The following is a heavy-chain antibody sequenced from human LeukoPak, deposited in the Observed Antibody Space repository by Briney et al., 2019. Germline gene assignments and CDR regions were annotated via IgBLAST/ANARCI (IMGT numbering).Heavy chain of an antibody. CDR2: IYTSGST. J-gene: IGHJ6*04. CDR1: GGSISSYY. CDR3: ARDAQGIMVRGPHVGMDV. V-gene: IGHV4-4*07. Sequence: SETLSLTCTVSGGSISSYYWSWIRQPAGKGLEWIGRIYTSGSTNYNPSLKSQVTMSVDTSKNQFSLKLSSVTAADTAVYYCARDAQGIMVRGPHVGMDVWGKGTTVTISS. D-gene: IGHD3-10*01.